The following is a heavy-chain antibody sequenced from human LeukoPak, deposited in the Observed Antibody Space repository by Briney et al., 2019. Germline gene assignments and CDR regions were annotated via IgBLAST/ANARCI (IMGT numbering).Heavy chain of an antibody. CDR3: ARGVYDIVVVTGNWFDP. Sequence: PGGSLRLSCAASGFTFSSYSMNWVCQAPGKGLEWVSSISSSSYIYYADSVKGRFTISRDNAKNSLYLQMNSLRAEDTAVYYCARGVYDIVVVTGNWFDPWGQGTLVTVSS. CDR1: GFTFSSYS. J-gene: IGHJ5*02. CDR2: ISSSSYI. D-gene: IGHD2-21*02. V-gene: IGHV3-21*01.